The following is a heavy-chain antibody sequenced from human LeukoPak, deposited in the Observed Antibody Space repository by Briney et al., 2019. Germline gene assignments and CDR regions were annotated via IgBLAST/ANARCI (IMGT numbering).Heavy chain of an antibody. CDR2: IYYSGST. J-gene: IGHJ3*02. CDR1: GGSISSSSYY. D-gene: IGHD1-26*01. CDR3: ARHRGGSYYDAFDI. Sequence: SETLSLTCTVSGGSISSSSYYWGWIRQPPGKGLEWIGSIYYSGSTYYNPSLKSRVTISVDTSENQFSLKLSSVTAADTAVYYCARHRGGSYYDAFDIWGQGTMVTVSS. V-gene: IGHV4-39*01.